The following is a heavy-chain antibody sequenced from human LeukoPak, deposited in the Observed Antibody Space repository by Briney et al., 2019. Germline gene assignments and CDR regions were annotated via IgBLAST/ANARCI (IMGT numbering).Heavy chain of an antibody. CDR1: GFTFSDYY. V-gene: IGHV3-11*01. CDR2: ISGDRSMI. Sequence: GGSLRLSCTASGFTFSDYYMSWIRQAPGKGLEWVAYISGDRSMIYHIDSVKGRFTISRDNAKNSLFLQMNNLRAEDTAVYYCSKSRTTVDYWGQGTLVTVSS. D-gene: IGHD4-11*01. CDR3: SKSRTTVDY. J-gene: IGHJ4*02.